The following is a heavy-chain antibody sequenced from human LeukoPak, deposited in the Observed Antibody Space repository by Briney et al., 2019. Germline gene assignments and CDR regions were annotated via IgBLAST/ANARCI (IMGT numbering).Heavy chain of an antibody. CDR2: FDPEDGET. Sequence: GASVTVSCKVSGYTLTELSMHWVRQAPGKGLEWMGGFDPEDGETIYAQKFQGRVTMTEDTSTDTAYMELSSLRSEDTAVYYCATDSSAPSYGSGSYYNLWGQGTLVTVSS. J-gene: IGHJ4*02. CDR1: GYTLTELS. CDR3: ATDSSAPSYGSGSYYNL. V-gene: IGHV1-24*01. D-gene: IGHD3-10*01.